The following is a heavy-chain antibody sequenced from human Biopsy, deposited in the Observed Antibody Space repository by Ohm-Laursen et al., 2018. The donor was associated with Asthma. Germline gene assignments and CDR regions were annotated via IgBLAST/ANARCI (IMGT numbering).Heavy chain of an antibody. CDR3: ARAAITGIRGWFDP. V-gene: IGHV4-34*01. J-gene: IGHJ5*02. D-gene: IGHD1-20*01. CDR1: GGYLTGHY. CDR2: IDQSGYT. Sequence: GTLSLTCTVYGGYLTGHYWNWIRQPPGKGLEWIGEIDQSGYTNYNPSLKSRVTISADTSKNQFHLNLSSGTAADTAVYFCARAAITGIRGWFDPWGQGTQVTVSS.